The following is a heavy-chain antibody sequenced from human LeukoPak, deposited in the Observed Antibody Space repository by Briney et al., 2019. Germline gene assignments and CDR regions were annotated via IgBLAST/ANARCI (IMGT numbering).Heavy chain of an antibody. D-gene: IGHD1-26*01. Sequence: GGSLRHSCAASGFTFSDYGIHWVRQAPGQGLEWVALIWYDGSKKYYADSVKGRFTISRDNSKNTLYLQMNSLRAEDTAVCYCAKGDSGSYAVDYWGQGTLVTVSS. J-gene: IGHJ4*02. CDR2: IWYDGSKK. CDR1: GFTFSDYG. CDR3: AKGDSGSYAVDY. V-gene: IGHV3-33*06.